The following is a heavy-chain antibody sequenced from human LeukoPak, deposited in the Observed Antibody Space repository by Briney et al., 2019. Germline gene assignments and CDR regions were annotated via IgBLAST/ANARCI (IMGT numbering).Heavy chain of an antibody. Sequence: SETLSLTCTVSGSSINNNFWTWIRQPPGKGLEWIGYIYSSGSANYNPSIKSRVIISGDTSKNQISLKLTSVTAADTAVYYRAREGGPYRPLDYSGQGTLVTVSS. CDR2: IYSSGSA. V-gene: IGHV4-59*12. CDR3: AREGGPYRPLDY. J-gene: IGHJ4*02. CDR1: GSSINNNF.